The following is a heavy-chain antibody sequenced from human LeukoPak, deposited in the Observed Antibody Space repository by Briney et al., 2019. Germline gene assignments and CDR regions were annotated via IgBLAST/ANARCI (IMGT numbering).Heavy chain of an antibody. CDR3: ARGPPRGKYYYMDV. CDR1: GFTFSSYW. D-gene: IGHD1-1*01. Sequence: GGSLRPSCAASGFTFSSYWMSWVRQAPGKGLEWVANIKQDGSEKYYVDSVKGRFTLSRDNAKNSLYLQMNSLTAGDTAVYYCARGPPRGKYYYMDVWGKGTTVTVSS. J-gene: IGHJ6*03. V-gene: IGHV3-7*01. CDR2: IKQDGSEK.